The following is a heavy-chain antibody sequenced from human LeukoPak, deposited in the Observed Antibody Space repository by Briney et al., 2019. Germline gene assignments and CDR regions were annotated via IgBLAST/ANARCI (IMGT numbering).Heavy chain of an antibody. D-gene: IGHD3-10*01. V-gene: IGHV1-18*01. CDR1: GYTFTSYG. CDR2: ISAYNGNT. J-gene: IGHJ5*02. CDR3: ARGGAKEGARDEA. Sequence: ASVKVSCKASGYTFTSYGISWVRQAPGQGLEWMGWISAYNGNTNYAQKLQGRVTMTRNTSISTAYMELSSLRSEDTAVYYCARGGAKEGARDEAWGQGTLVTVSS.